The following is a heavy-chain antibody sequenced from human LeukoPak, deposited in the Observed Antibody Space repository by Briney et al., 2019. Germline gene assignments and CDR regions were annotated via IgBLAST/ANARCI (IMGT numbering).Heavy chain of an antibody. CDR2: TYYKSKWYN. CDR1: GGSVSSNSAV. V-gene: IGHV6-1*01. Sequence: SQTLSLTCAISGGSVSSNSAVWNWIRQSPSRGLEWLGRTYYKSKWYNDYAVSVKSRITINPDTSKNQFSLQLNSPTPEDTAVYYCARVSSPWSPRDAFDIWGQGTMVTVSS. CDR3: ARVSSPWSPRDAFDI. J-gene: IGHJ3*02. D-gene: IGHD1-26*01.